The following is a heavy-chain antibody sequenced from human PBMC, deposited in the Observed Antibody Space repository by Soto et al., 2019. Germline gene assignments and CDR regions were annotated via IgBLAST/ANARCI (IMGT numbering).Heavy chain of an antibody. CDR1: GGSISSSSYY. J-gene: IGHJ4*02. CDR2: IYYSGST. CDR3: ASIVLMVYAKYYFDY. V-gene: IGHV4-39*01. D-gene: IGHD2-8*01. Sequence: SETLSLTCTVSGGSISSSSYYWGWIRQPPGKGLEWIGSIYYSGSTYYNPSLKSRVTISVDTSKNQFSLKLSSVTAADTAVYYCASIVLMVYAKYYFDYWGQGTLVTVSS.